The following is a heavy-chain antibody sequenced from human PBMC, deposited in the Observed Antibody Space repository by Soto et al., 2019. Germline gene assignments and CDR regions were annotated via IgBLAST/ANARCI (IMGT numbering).Heavy chain of an antibody. Sequence: GGSLRLSCAASGFTFSSYGMHWVRQAPGKGLERVAVISYDGSNKYYADSVKGRFTISRDNSKNTLYLQMNSLRAEDTAVYYCAKDPVFGSSWYHLEFDPWGQGTLVTVSS. J-gene: IGHJ5*02. CDR1: GFTFSSYG. CDR3: AKDPVFGSSWYHLEFDP. CDR2: ISYDGSNK. V-gene: IGHV3-30*18. D-gene: IGHD6-13*01.